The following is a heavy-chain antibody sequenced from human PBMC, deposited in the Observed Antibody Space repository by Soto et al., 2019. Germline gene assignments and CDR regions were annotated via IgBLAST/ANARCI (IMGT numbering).Heavy chain of an antibody. D-gene: IGHD3-22*01. CDR1: GGSISSYY. CDR2: IYYSGST. J-gene: IGHJ4*02. V-gene: IGHV4-59*01. CDR3: AREHYYDSSGRFDY. Sequence: KTSETLSLTCTVSGGSISSYYWSWIRQPPGKGLEWIGYIYYSGSTNYNPSLKSRVTISVDTSKNQFSLKLSSVTAADTAVYYCAREHYYDSSGRFDYWGQGTLVTVSS.